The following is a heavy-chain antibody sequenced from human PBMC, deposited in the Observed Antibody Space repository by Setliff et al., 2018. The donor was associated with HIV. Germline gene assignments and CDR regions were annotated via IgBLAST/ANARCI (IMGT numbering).Heavy chain of an antibody. V-gene: IGHV4-4*09. D-gene: IGHD3-22*01. Sequence: SETLSLTCTVSGGSISSYYWSWIRQPPGKGLEWIGYIYTSGSTNYNPSLKSRVTISVDTSKNQFSLKLSSVTAADTAVYYCARGLAYYSENTDYYYVSAGSDPWGPGTLVTVSS. CDR3: ARGLAYYSENTDYYYVSAGSDP. J-gene: IGHJ5*02. CDR2: IYTSGST. CDR1: GGSISSYY.